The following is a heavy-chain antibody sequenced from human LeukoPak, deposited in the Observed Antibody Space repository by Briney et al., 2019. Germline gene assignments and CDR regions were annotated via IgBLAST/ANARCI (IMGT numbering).Heavy chain of an antibody. CDR1: GGTFSSYA. CDR3: ARWVVGAPRFDP. V-gene: IGHV1-69*13. CDR2: IIPIFGTA. D-gene: IGHD1-26*01. J-gene: IGHJ5*02. Sequence: SVKVSCKSSGGTFSSYAIIWVRQAPGQGLEWMGGIIPIFGTANYAQKFQGRVTITADESTSTAYMELSSLRSEDTAVYYCARWVVGAPRFDPWGQGTLVTVSS.